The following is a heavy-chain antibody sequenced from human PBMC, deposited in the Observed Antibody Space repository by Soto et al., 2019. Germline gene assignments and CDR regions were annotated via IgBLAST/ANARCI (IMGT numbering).Heavy chain of an antibody. D-gene: IGHD2-2*01. CDR3: ARRTVGYCSSTSCPSASHKIYYYYYMDV. CDR2: IYYSGST. V-gene: IGHV4-59*08. Sequence: PSETLSLTCTVSGDSISSYSWSWLRQPPGKGLEWIGYIYYSGSTNYNPSLKSRVTISKDTSKNQFSLKLSSVTAADAAVYYCARRTVGYCSSTSCPSASHKIYYYYYMDVWGKGTTVTVSS. J-gene: IGHJ6*03. CDR1: GDSISSYS.